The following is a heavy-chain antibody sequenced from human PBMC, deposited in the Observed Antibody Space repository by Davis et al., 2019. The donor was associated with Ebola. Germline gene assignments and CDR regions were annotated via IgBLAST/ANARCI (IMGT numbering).Heavy chain of an antibody. Sequence: PGGSLRLSCAASGFTFGSSWMHWVRQAPGKGLVWVSRISSDGSDTTYADAVKGRFTISRDSAKNTLYLQMNSLRVEDTAVYYCVRVQVSGAAADKFDYWGQGTLVTVSS. J-gene: IGHJ4*02. D-gene: IGHD2-2*01. V-gene: IGHV3-74*03. CDR3: VRVQVSGAAADKFDY. CDR1: GFTFGSSW. CDR2: ISSDGSDT.